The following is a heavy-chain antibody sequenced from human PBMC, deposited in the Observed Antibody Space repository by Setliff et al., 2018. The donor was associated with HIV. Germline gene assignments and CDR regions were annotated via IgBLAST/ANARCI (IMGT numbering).Heavy chain of an antibody. Sequence: SETLSLTCTVSGGSTNGGGYDWSWIRQHPGKGLEWIGYMSYNGSTYYNPSLKSRITISVDTSKPQFSLKLSSVTAADTAVYYCASALTEGYSYGYPFDFWGQGTLVTVSS. CDR1: GGSTNGGGYD. V-gene: IGHV4-31*03. J-gene: IGHJ4*02. CDR3: ASALTEGYSYGYPFDF. CDR2: MSYNGST. D-gene: IGHD5-18*01.